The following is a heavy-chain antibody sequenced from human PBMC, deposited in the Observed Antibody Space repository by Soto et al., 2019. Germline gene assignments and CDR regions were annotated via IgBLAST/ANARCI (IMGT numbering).Heavy chain of an antibody. J-gene: IGHJ6*02. CDR1: GFTFSSYS. V-gene: IGHV3-21*01. CDR3: ARDWGYYYYYGMDV. CDR2: ISSSSSYI. D-gene: IGHD3-16*01. Sequence: GGSLRLSCAASGFTFSSYSMNWVRQAPGKGLEWVSSISSSSSYIYYADSVKGRFTISRDNAKNSLNLQMNSLRAEDTAVYYCARDWGYYYYYGMDVWGQGTTVTVSS.